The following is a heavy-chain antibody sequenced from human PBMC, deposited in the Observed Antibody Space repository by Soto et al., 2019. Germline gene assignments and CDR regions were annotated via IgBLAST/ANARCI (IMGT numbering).Heavy chain of an antibody. V-gene: IGHV4-4*02. CDR1: GGSISSSNW. J-gene: IGHJ4*02. CDR2: IYHSGST. D-gene: IGHD3-22*01. CDR3: AGSLELYYDSSGYFYY. Sequence: SETLSLTCAVSGGSISSSNWWSWVRQPPGKGLEWIGEIYHSGSTNYNPSLKSRVTISVDKSKNQFSLKLSSVTAADTAVYYCAGSLELYYDSSGYFYYWGQGTLVTVSS.